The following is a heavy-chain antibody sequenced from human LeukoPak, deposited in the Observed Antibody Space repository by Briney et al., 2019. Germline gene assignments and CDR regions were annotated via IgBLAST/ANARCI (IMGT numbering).Heavy chain of an antibody. D-gene: IGHD6-19*01. CDR1: GYTFTSYG. CDR3: ARAPIAVAEKPFDY. CDR2: IIPIFGTA. V-gene: IGHV1-69*13. Sequence: ASVKISCKACGYTFTSYGINWVRQAPGQGLEWMGGIIPIFGTASYAQKFQGRVTITADESTSTAYMELSSLRSEDTAVYYCARAPIAVAEKPFDYWGQGTLVTVSS. J-gene: IGHJ4*02.